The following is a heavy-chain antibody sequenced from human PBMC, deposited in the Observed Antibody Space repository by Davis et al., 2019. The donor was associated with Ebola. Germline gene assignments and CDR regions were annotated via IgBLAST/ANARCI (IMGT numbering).Heavy chain of an antibody. CDR2: VFSTGNS. J-gene: IGHJ4*02. Sequence: PGGSLRLSCTVFGASVSSTSSWGWVRPPPGKGLEWIVGVFSTGNSYYNPSLKSRVTISLETSTSQFFLRLSSVTAADTAVYYCAGLSPLGTTIDYCGQGTLVTVSS. CDR3: AGLSPLGTTIDY. V-gene: IGHV4-39*01. CDR1: GASVSSTSS. D-gene: IGHD1-7*01.